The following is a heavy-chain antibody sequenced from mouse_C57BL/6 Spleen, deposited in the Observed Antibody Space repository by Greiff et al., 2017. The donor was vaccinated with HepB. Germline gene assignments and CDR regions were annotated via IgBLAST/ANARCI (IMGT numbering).Heavy chain of an antibody. J-gene: IGHJ2*01. CDR2: ISSGSSTI. D-gene: IGHD2-3*01. Sequence: EVKVVESGGGLVKPGGSLKLSCAASGFTFSDYGMHWVRQAPEKGLEWVAYISSGSSTIYYADTVKGRFTISRDNAKNTLFLQMTSLRSEDTAMYYCARTIYDGYYFDYWGQGTTLTVSS. V-gene: IGHV5-17*01. CDR3: ARTIYDGYYFDY. CDR1: GFTFSDYG.